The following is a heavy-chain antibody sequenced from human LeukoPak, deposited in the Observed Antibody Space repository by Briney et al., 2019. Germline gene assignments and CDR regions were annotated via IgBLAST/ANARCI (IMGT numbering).Heavy chain of an antibody. Sequence: PSETLSLTCTVSGGSISSYYWSWIRQPPGKGLEWIGYISCSGSTNFNPSLKSRVTISVDTSKNQFSLKLSSVTAADTAVYYCAREGTAGTNLNWFDPWGQGTLVTVSS. V-gene: IGHV4-59*01. CDR3: AREGTAGTNLNWFDP. CDR2: ISCSGST. D-gene: IGHD1-1*01. CDR1: GGSISSYY. J-gene: IGHJ5*02.